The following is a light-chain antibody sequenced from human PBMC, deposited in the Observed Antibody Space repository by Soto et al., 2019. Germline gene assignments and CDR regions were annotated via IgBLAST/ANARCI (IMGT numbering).Light chain of an antibody. J-gene: IGKJ3*01. Sequence: DIVMTQSPLSLPVTPGEPASISCRSSQSLLHSNGYNYLDWYLQKPGQSPQLLIYLGSNRASGVPDMYSGSGSGTDFTLKISRVEAEYVGVYYCMQALQTVTFGPGTKVEIK. CDR2: LGS. CDR1: QSLLHSNGYNY. V-gene: IGKV2-28*01. CDR3: MQALQTVT.